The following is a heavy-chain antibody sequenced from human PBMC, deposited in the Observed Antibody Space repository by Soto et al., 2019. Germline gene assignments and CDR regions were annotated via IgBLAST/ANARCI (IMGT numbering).Heavy chain of an antibody. CDR1: GFTFSNYG. CDR2: ITGSGDST. J-gene: IGHJ4*02. D-gene: IGHD6-13*01. CDR3: EKSSVPQYSTNWDC. Sequence: VQLLESGGGLIQPGGSLRLSCAASGFTFSNYGMSWVRQAPGKGLEWVSGITGSGDSTSYADSVKGRFTISRDNPKHTLFLQMDSLRAEDTAEYYCEKSSVPQYSTNWDCWGQGTLGTVSS. V-gene: IGHV3-23*01.